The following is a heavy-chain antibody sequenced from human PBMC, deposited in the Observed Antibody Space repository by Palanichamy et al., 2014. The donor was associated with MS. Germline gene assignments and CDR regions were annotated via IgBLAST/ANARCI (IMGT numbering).Heavy chain of an antibody. V-gene: IGHV3-30-3*01. J-gene: IGHJ4*02. CDR1: GFTFSSHA. D-gene: IGHD2-2*01. Sequence: QVQLVESGGGVVQPERSLRLSCAASGFTFSSHAMHWVRQAPGKGLEWVAFISYDGINKYYADSVKGRFTISRDNSKNTVYLQMNSLRGEDTAVYYCARGLSTKYTMDYWGQGTLVTVSS. CDR2: ISYDGINK. CDR3: ARGLSTKYTMDY.